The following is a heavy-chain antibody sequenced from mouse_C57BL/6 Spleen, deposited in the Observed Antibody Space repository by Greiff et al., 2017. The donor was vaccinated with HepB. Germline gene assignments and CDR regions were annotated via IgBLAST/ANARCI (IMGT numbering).Heavy chain of an antibody. Sequence: VQLQESGPELVKPGASVKISCKASGYAFSSSWMNWVKQRPGKGLEWIGRIYPGDGDTNYNGKFKGKATLTADKSSSTAYMQLSSLTSEDSAVYFCARGGSSYLYAMDYWGQGTSVTVSS. D-gene: IGHD1-1*01. CDR3: ARGGSSYLYAMDY. V-gene: IGHV1-82*01. CDR1: GYAFSSSW. J-gene: IGHJ4*01. CDR2: IYPGDGDT.